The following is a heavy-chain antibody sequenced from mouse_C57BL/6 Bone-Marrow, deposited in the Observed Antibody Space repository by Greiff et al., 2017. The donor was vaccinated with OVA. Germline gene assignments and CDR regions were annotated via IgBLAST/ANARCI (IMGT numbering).Heavy chain of an antibody. Sequence: GVDFSRYWMSWVRRAQGKGLEWIGEINPDSSTINYAPSLKDKFIISRDNAKNTLYLQMSKVRSEDTALYYCARLLYYGNFDWYFDVWGTGTTVTVSS. V-gene: IGHV4-1*01. D-gene: IGHD2-1*01. CDR2: INPDSSTI. CDR3: ARLLYYGNFDWYFDV. CDR1: GVDFSRYW. J-gene: IGHJ1*03.